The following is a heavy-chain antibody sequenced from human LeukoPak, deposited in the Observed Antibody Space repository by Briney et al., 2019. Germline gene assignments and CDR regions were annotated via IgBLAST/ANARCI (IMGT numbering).Heavy chain of an antibody. Sequence: SETLSLTCTVSGGSISNYYWSWIRQPPGKGLEWIGYIYYSGSTYYNPSLKSRVTISVDTSKKQVSLRLSSVTAADTAVYYCARGLAGTTGYYYYYMDVWGKGTTVTVSS. D-gene: IGHD2-8*02. J-gene: IGHJ6*03. CDR2: IYYSGST. V-gene: IGHV4-59*01. CDR3: ARGLAGTTGYYYYYMDV. CDR1: GGSISNYY.